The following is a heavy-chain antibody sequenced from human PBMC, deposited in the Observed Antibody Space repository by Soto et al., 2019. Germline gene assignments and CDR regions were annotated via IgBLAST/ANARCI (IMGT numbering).Heavy chain of an antibody. J-gene: IGHJ4*02. Sequence: SETLSLTCTVSGGSISSSSYYWGWIRQPPGKGLEWIGSIYYSGSTYYNPSLKSRVTISVDTSKNQFSLKLSSVTAADTAVYYCARRDCSGGSCYPLLPDYWGQGTLVTVSS. V-gene: IGHV4-39*01. CDR2: IYYSGST. CDR3: ARRDCSGGSCYPLLPDY. D-gene: IGHD2-15*01. CDR1: GGSISSSSYY.